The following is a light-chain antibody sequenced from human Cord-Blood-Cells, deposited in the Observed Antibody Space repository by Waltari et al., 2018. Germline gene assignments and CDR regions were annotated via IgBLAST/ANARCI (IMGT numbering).Light chain of an antibody. Sequence: QSALTQPASVSGSPGQSITISCTGTSSDVGSYNLVSWYPQHPGKAPKLMIYEGSKRPSGVSNRFSGSKSGNTASLTISVLQAEDEADYYCCSYAGSSTWVVGGGTKLTVL. V-gene: IGLV2-23*01. CDR2: EGS. J-gene: IGLJ3*02. CDR1: SSDVGSYNL. CDR3: CSYAGSSTWV.